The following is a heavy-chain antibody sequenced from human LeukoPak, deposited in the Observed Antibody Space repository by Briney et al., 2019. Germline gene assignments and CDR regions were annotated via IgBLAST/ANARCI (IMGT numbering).Heavy chain of an antibody. CDR3: ARDDDFWSPAAFDI. Sequence: GGSLRLSCAASGFTFSSYSMNWVRQAPGKGLEWVLYISSSSSTIYYADSVKGRFTISRDNAKNSLYLQMNSLRAEDTAVYYCARDDDFWSPAAFDIWGQGTMVTVSS. J-gene: IGHJ3*02. CDR1: GFTFSSYS. D-gene: IGHD3-3*01. CDR2: ISSSSSTI. V-gene: IGHV3-48*01.